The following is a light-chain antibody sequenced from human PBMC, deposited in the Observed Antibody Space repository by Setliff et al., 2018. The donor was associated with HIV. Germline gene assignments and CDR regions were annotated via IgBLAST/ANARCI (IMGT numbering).Light chain of an antibody. CDR2: EVR. V-gene: IGLV2-14*01. Sequence: QSVLTQPASVSGSPGQSITISCTGTSSDVGGYSYVSWYQQHPGKAPKLIIYEVRNRPSGVSNRFSGSKFGNTASLTISGLRAEDEADYYCSSYAITNTLPFGTGTKVTVL. CDR3: SSYAITNTLP. CDR1: SSDVGGYSY. J-gene: IGLJ1*01.